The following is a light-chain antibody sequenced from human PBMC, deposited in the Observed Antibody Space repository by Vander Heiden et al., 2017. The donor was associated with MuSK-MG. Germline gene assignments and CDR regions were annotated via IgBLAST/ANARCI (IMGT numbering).Light chain of an antibody. CDR1: QSVSSSY. J-gene: IGKJ2*01. CDR2: DAS. V-gene: IGKV3D-20*01. Sequence: EIVLTQSPATLSLSPGERATLSCRASQSVSSSYLAWYQQKPGRAPRLLIYDASSSATGIPDRFSGSGSGTDFTLTISRLQPEDFAVYYCQQDGSSPRTFGQGTKLEIK. CDR3: QQDGSSPRT.